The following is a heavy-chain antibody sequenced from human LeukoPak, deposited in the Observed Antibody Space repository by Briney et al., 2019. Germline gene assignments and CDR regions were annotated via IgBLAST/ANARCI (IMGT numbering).Heavy chain of an antibody. CDR2: ISAYNGNT. CDR1: GYTFTSYG. Sequence: ASVKVSCMASGYTFTSYGISWVRQASGQGLDWMGWISAYNGNTNYAQKLQGRVTMTTDTSTSTAYMELRSLRSDDTAVYYCARDLAPTASDYWGQGTLVTVSS. CDR3: ARDLAPTASDY. J-gene: IGHJ4*02. V-gene: IGHV1-18*01. D-gene: IGHD5-24*01.